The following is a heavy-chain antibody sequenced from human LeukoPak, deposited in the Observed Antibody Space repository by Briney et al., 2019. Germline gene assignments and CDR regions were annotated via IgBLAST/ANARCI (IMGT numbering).Heavy chain of an antibody. J-gene: IGHJ4*02. CDR1: GYTFTSYY. CDR2: IKPSGGST. Sequence: GASVKVSCKASGYTFTSYYMHWVRQAPGQGLEWMGIIKPSGGSTRYAQKVQGRVTMTRDTSTSTVYMELSSLRSEDTAVYYCARGDHYYDSSGYYFDYWGQGTLVTVSS. CDR3: ARGDHYYDSSGYYFDY. V-gene: IGHV1-46*01. D-gene: IGHD3-22*01.